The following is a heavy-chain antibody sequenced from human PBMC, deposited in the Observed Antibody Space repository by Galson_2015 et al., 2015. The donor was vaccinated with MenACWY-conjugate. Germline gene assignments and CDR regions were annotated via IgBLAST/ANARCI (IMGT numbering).Heavy chain of an antibody. D-gene: IGHD2-2*01. V-gene: IGHV5-51*01. CDR2: IFPADSNT. J-gene: IGHJ4*02. Sequence: QSGAEVTKPGESLTISCQGSGYIFTDYWIGWVRQMPGKGLEWMGAIFPADSNTKVSPSFQGQVTISADRSINTAYLQWSSLKTEDTAVYYCSRSPHSYCTRTSCPFDYWGQGTLVTVSS. CDR3: SRSPHSYCTRTSCPFDY. CDR1: GYIFTDYW.